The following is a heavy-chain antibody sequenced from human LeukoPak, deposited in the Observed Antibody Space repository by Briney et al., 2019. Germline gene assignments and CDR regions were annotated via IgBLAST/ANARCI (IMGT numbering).Heavy chain of an antibody. V-gene: IGHV4-4*07. CDR1: GGSISSYY. Sequence: PSETLSLTCTVSGGSISSYYWSWIRQPAGKGLEWIGRIYTSGTTNYNPSLKSRVTMPVDTSKNQFSLKMRSVTAADTAVYYCARANYDGSDYWGQGTLVTVSS. J-gene: IGHJ4*02. D-gene: IGHD3-22*01. CDR2: IYTSGTT. CDR3: ARANYDGSDY.